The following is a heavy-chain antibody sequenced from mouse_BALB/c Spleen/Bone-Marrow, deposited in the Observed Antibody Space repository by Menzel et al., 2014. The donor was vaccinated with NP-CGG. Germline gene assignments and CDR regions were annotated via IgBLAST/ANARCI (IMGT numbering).Heavy chain of an antibody. V-gene: IGHV1S81*02. Sequence: QVQLQQSGAELVKPGASVKLSCKASGYTFTRYYMYWIKQRPGQGLEWIGEINLSNGGTHFNEKFKSKATLTVDKSSSTAYTQLSSLTSEDSAVYYCTRSNYGYWYFDVWGAGTTVTVSS. CDR1: GYTFTRYY. J-gene: IGHJ1*01. CDR2: INLSNGGT. CDR3: TRSNYGYWYFDV. D-gene: IGHD1-1*01.